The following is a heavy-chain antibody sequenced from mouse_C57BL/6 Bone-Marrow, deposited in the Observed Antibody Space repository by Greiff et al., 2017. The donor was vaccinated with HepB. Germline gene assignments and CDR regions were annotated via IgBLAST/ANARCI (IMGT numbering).Heavy chain of an antibody. J-gene: IGHJ4*01. Sequence: DVKLVESGGGLVQPGGSLKLSCAASGFTFSDYYMYWVRQTPEKRLEWVAYISNGGGSTYYPDTVKGRFTISRDNAKNTLYLQMSRLKSEDTAMYYCARRGEYAMDYWGQGTSVTVSS. CDR3: ARRGEYAMDY. CDR1: GFTFSDYY. V-gene: IGHV5-12*01. CDR2: ISNGGGST.